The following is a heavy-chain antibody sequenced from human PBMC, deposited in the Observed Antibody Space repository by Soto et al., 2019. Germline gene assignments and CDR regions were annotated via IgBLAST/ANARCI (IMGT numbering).Heavy chain of an antibody. D-gene: IGHD2-2*01. CDR1: GFTFDDYA. J-gene: IGHJ6*02. CDR3: AKEYCSSTSCFAPDSYYGMDV. CDR2: ISWNSGSI. Sequence: GGSLRLSCAASGFTFDDYAMHWVRQAPGKGLEWVSGISWNSGSIGYADSVKGRFTISRDNAKNSLYLQMNSLRAEDTALYYCAKEYCSSTSCFAPDSYYGMDVWGQGTTVTVSS. V-gene: IGHV3-9*01.